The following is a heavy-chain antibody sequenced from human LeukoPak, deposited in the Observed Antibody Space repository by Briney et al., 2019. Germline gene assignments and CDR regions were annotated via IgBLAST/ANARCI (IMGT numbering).Heavy chain of an antibody. Sequence: ASVKVSCKASGYTFTSYDINWVRQATGQGLEWMGWMNPNSGNTGYAQKFQGRVTMTRSTSISTAYMELSSLRSEDTAVYYCASSYRRYYYMDVWGKGTTVTVSS. D-gene: IGHD3-16*02. CDR2: MNPNSGNT. CDR1: GYTFTSYD. CDR3: ASSYRRYYYMDV. J-gene: IGHJ6*03. V-gene: IGHV1-8*01.